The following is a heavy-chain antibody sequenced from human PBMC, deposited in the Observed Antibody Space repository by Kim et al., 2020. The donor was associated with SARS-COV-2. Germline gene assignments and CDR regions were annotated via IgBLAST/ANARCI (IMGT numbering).Heavy chain of an antibody. J-gene: IGHJ4*02. CDR1: EFSFSSYG. CDR2: ISYDGSNK. V-gene: IGHV3-30*18. CDR3: AKAEALLVSWWYFDY. D-gene: IGHD2-15*01. Sequence: GGSLRLSCAASEFSFSSYGMHWVRQAPGKGLEWVAVISYDGSNKYYADSVKGRFTISRYNSKNTLYLQMNSLRAEDTAVYYCAKAEALLVSWWYFDYWGQGTLVTVSS.